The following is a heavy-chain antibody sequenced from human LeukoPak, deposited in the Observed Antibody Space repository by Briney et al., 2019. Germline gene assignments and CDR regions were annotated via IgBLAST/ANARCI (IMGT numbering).Heavy chain of an antibody. CDR2: ISAYNGNT. Sequence: ASVKVSCKASGGTFSSYAISWVRQAPGQGLEWMGWISAYNGNTNYAQKLQGRVTMTTDTSTSTAYMELRSLRSDDTAVYYCARAEGYSSSWYYFDYWGQGTLVTVSS. D-gene: IGHD6-13*01. CDR3: ARAEGYSSSWYYFDY. V-gene: IGHV1-18*01. J-gene: IGHJ4*02. CDR1: GGTFSSYA.